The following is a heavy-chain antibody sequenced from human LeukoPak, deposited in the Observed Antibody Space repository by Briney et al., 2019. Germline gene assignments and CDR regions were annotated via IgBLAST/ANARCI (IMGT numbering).Heavy chain of an antibody. Sequence: PGGSLRLSCVASGFTFTDYFMSWVRQAPGKGLEWVAVIWYDGSNKYYADSVKGRFTISRDNSKNTLYLQMNSLRAEDTAVYYCARVSRPPGIAARPGPHYYYYGMDVWGQGTTVTVSS. CDR2: IWYDGSNK. CDR1: GFTFTDYF. CDR3: ARVSRPPGIAARPGPHYYYYGMDV. D-gene: IGHD6-6*01. V-gene: IGHV3-33*08. J-gene: IGHJ6*02.